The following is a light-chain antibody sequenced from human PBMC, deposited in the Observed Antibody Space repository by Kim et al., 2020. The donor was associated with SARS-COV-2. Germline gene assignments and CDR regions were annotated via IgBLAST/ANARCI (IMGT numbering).Light chain of an antibody. CDR1: PGFSNS. Sequence: ATVEDRVTIPGRASPGFSNSWAWYQQKPGKVPKLLMYAASALQAGVPSRCSGGGSGTDFTLTNSNVQPEDVATYYCQKYDTAPWTFGQGTKVDIK. V-gene: IGKV1-27*01. CDR3: QKYDTAPWT. J-gene: IGKJ1*01. CDR2: AAS.